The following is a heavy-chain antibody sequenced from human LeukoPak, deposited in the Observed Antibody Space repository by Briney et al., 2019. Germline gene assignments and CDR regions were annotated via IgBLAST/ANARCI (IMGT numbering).Heavy chain of an antibody. V-gene: IGHV3-23*01. D-gene: IGHD1-26*01. CDR2: FSGTSTRR. CDR3: AKGRKWELPLDY. CDR1: GFTFSNYA. Sequence: GASLRLSCAASGFTFSNYAMSWVRQAPGKGLEWVSGFSGTSTRRYYADSVKGRFTISRDSSKNTLYLQMNSLRAEDTAVYYCAKGRKWELPLDYWGQGTLVTVSS. J-gene: IGHJ4*02.